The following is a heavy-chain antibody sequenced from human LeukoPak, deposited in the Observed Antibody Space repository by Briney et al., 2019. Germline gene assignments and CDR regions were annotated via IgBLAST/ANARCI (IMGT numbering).Heavy chain of an antibody. CDR2: ISSYNGNT. D-gene: IGHD6-13*01. Sequence: ASVKVSCKASGDTFTTYGVNWVRQAPGQGLEWMGWISSYNGNTNYAQRLQGRVTMATDTSTSTAYMELRSLRSDDTAVYYCARDRTPGIAATGTQGQDAFDIWGQGTMVTVSS. J-gene: IGHJ3*02. V-gene: IGHV1-18*01. CDR3: ARDRTPGIAATGTQGQDAFDI. CDR1: GDTFTTYG.